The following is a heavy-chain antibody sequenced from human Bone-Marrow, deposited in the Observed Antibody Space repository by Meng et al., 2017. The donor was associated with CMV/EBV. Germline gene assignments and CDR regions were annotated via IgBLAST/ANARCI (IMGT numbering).Heavy chain of an antibody. Sequence: SETLSLTCTVSGGSISSSSYYWGWIRQPPGKGLEWIGSIYYSGSTYYNPSLKSRVTISVDTYKNQFSLKLSSVTAADTAVYYCARAGSSSSAGYFDYWGQGTLVTVSS. CDR2: IYYSGST. D-gene: IGHD6-6*01. V-gene: IGHV4-39*07. J-gene: IGHJ4*02. CDR1: GGSISSSSYY. CDR3: ARAGSSSSAGYFDY.